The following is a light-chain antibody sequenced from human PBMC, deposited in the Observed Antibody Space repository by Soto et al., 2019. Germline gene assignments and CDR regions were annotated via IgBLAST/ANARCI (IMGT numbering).Light chain of an antibody. V-gene: IGKV1D-16*01. J-gene: IGKJ4*01. CDR1: QDINSW. CDR2: AAS. Sequence: DVQMTQSPSSLSASVGDRVTITCRASQDINSWLAWYQQKPEKAPKSLIHAASSLQTGVPSRFSGSGYGTDFTLTISSLQPEDSATYYCQKYNIYPLTFGGGTKVEIK. CDR3: QKYNIYPLT.